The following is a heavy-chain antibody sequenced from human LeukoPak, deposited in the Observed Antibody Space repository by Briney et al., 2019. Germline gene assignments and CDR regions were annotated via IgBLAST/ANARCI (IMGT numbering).Heavy chain of an antibody. V-gene: IGHV1-18*04. CDR3: ARDPNYYGSGSYYNVGFFVL. D-gene: IGHD3-10*01. J-gene: IGHJ4*02. CDR1: GYTFTGYY. CDR2: ISAYNGNT. Sequence: ASLKVSCKASGYTFTGYYIHWVRQAPGQGLEWMGWISAYNGNTNYAQKLQGRVTMTTDTSTSTAYMELRSLRSDDTAVYYCARDPNYYGSGSYYNVGFFVLWGQGTLVTVSS.